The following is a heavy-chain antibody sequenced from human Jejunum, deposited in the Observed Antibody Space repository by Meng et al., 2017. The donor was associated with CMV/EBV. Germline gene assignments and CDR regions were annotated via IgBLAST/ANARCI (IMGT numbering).Heavy chain of an antibody. D-gene: IGHD3-16*02. CDR2: NYYSGST. V-gene: IGHV4-59*08. J-gene: IGHJ4*02. Sequence: VPTQEWGPGLLTPSGPWSLTCAACGGSISTYYWSWIRQPPGKGLEWIGNNYYSGSTNYNPSLASRVTISVDSSKNQFSLKLSSVTAADTAVYYCARLQNGGTYPLDYWGQGTLVTVSS. CDR3: ARLQNGGTYPLDY. CDR1: GGSISTYY.